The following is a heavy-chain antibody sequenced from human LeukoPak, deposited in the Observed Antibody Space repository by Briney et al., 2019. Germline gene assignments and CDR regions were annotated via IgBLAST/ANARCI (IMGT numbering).Heavy chain of an antibody. J-gene: IGHJ4*02. CDR1: GYTFTGYY. CDR2: IIPIFGTA. V-gene: IGHV1-69*13. CDR3: ASGTGSGNPFDY. Sequence: ASVKVSCKASGYTFTGYYMHWVRQAPGQGLEWMGGIIPIFGTANYAQKFQGRVTITADESTSTAYMELSSLRSEDTAVYYCASGTGSGNPFDYWGQGTLVTVSS. D-gene: IGHD3-10*01.